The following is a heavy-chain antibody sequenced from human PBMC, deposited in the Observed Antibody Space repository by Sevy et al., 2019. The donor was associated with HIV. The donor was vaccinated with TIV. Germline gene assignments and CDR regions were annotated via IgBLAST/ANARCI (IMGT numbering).Heavy chain of an antibody. CDR2: IRSKANSYAT. CDR3: TRLGSGPPKMATTSPALYYFDV. J-gene: IGHJ4*02. V-gene: IGHV3-73*01. CDR1: GFTFSGSA. D-gene: IGHD1-1*01. Sequence: GGSLRLSCAASGFTFSGSAMHWVRQASGKGLEWVGRIRSKANSYATAYAASGKGRFTISRDDSKNTAYLKMNSLKTEDTAVYYCTRLGSGPPKMATTSPALYYFDVWGQGTLVTVSS.